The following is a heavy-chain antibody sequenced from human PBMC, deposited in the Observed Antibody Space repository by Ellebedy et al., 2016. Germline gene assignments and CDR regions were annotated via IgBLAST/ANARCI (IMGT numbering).Heavy chain of an antibody. CDR3: ARVGARTAFDI. CDR2: IVSSGST. CDR1: GGSISDYF. V-gene: IGHV4-4*07. Sequence: SETLSLTCTVSGGSISDYFWSWIRQPAGKGLEWIGRIVSSGSTNYNPSLKSRVSMSVDTSNNQFSLNLNSVTAADTAVYYCARVGARTAFDIWGQGTMVTVSS. J-gene: IGHJ3*02. D-gene: IGHD3-16*01.